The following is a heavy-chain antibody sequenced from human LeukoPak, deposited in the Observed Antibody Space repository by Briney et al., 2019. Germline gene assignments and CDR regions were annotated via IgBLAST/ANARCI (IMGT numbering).Heavy chain of an antibody. CDR1: GGSMSGGVYS. Sequence: KSSETLCLTCSVSGGSMSGGVYSWNWIRQHPGKGLEWIGYIFSSGSSFYNPSLKSRVSISVDTSTNQFSLKLNSVTAADTALYYCARDRGDLRVAGHFDSWGQGTLVTVSS. V-gene: IGHV4-31*03. J-gene: IGHJ4*02. CDR3: ARDRGDLRVAGHFDS. D-gene: IGHD6-19*01. CDR2: IFSSGSS.